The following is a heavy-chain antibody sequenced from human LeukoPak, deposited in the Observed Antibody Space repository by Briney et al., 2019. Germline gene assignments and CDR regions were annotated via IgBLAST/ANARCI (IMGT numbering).Heavy chain of an antibody. D-gene: IGHD3-10*01. CDR3: TSGHYYGSGSYFR. Sequence: PGGSLRLSCAASGFTFSSYWMSWVRQAPGKGLEWVGFIRSKAYGGTTEYAASVKGRFTISRGDSKSIAYLQMNSLKTEDTAVYYCTSGHYYGSGSYFRWGQGTLVTVSS. J-gene: IGHJ4*02. CDR2: IRSKAYGGTT. CDR1: GFTFSSYW. V-gene: IGHV3-49*04.